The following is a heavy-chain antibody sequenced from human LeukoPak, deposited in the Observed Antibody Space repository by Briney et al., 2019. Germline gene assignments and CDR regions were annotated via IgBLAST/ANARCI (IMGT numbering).Heavy chain of an antibody. CDR1: GYSIS. Sequence: PSETLSLTCSVSGYSISWGWVRQPPGKGLEWIGSLYDSGSSYYNPSLKSRVTLSVDTSKNELSLQLNSVTAADTAVYFCARGVGYDDTLGSYYGFFDYWGQGTTVTVSS. CDR2: LYDSGSS. CDR3: ARGVGYDDTLGSYYGFFDY. D-gene: IGHD3-22*01. J-gene: IGHJ4*02. V-gene: IGHV4-38-2*02.